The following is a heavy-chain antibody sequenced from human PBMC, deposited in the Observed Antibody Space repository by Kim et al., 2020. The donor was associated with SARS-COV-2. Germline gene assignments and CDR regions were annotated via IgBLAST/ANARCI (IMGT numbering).Heavy chain of an antibody. CDR3: AKGNRGYSYGFHAFDI. CDR2: ISGSGGST. CDR1: GFTFSSYA. V-gene: IGHV3-23*01. Sequence: GGSLRLSCAASGFTFSSYAMSWVRQAPGKGLEWVSAISGSGGSTYYADSVKGRFTISRDNSKNTLYLQMNSLRAEDTAVYYCAKGNRGYSYGFHAFDIWGQGTMVTVSS. J-gene: IGHJ3*02. D-gene: IGHD5-18*01.